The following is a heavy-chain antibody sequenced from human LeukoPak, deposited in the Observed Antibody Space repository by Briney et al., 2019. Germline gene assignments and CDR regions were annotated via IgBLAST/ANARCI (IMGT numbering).Heavy chain of an antibody. J-gene: IGHJ3*02. CDR1: GGSISSYY. Sequence: PSETLSLTCTVSGGSISSYYWSWIRQPPGKGLEWIGYIYYSGSTNYNPSLKSRVTISVDTSKNQFSLKLSSVTAADTAVYYCARGYAFDIWGQGTVVTVSS. CDR3: ARGYAFDI. CDR2: IYYSGST. V-gene: IGHV4-59*01.